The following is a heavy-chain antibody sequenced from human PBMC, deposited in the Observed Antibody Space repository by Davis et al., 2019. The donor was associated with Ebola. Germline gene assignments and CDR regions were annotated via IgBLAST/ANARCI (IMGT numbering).Heavy chain of an antibody. V-gene: IGHV3-23*01. J-gene: IGHJ4*02. D-gene: IGHD6-13*01. CDR2: ISGSGGST. CDR1: GFTFSSYA. Sequence: GESLKIPCAASGFTFSSYAMSWVRQAPGKGLEWVSAISGSGGSTYYADSVKGRFTISRDNSKNTLYLQMNSLRAEDTAVYYCAKGNSSIWYTPPGYWGQGTLVTVSS. CDR3: AKGNSSIWYTPPGY.